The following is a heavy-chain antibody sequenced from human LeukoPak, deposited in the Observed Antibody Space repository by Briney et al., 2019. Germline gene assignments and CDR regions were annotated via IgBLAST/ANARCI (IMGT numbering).Heavy chain of an antibody. CDR3: ARTSGSYSLGY. J-gene: IGHJ4*02. CDR1: GFTFSSYS. CDR2: ISSSGSTI. Sequence: GGSLRLSCAASGFTFSSYSMNWVRQAPGKGLEWVSYISSSGSTIYYADSVKGRFTISRDNAKNSLYLQMNSLRAEDTAVYYCARTSGSYSLGYWGQGTLVTVSS. D-gene: IGHD1-26*01. V-gene: IGHV3-48*04.